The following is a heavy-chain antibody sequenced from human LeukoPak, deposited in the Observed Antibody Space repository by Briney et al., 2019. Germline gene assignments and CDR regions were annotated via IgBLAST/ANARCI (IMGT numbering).Heavy chain of an antibody. CDR3: ARGGDYCSSTSCYAGNWFDP. CDR2: IIPIFGTA. Sequence: ASVKVSCKASGGTFSSYAISWVRQAPGQGLEWMGGIIPIFGTANYAQKFQGRVTITADESTSTAYMELSSLRSEDTAVYYCARGGDYCSSTSCYAGNWFDPWGQGTLVTVSS. CDR1: GGTFSSYA. V-gene: IGHV1-69*13. D-gene: IGHD2-2*01. J-gene: IGHJ5*02.